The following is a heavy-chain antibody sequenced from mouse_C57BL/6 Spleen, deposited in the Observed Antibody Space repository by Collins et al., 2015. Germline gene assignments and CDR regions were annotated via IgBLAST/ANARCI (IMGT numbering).Heavy chain of an antibody. CDR1: GYTFSYYW. CDR3: VRFADY. CDR2: ILPGSGNT. Sequence: QVQLQQSGAELMKPGASVKISCKASGYTFSYYWIEWVKQRPGHGLEWIGEILPGSGNTNYNEKFKGKATFTADTSSNTAYMQLSSLTSKDSAVYYCVRFADYWGQGTSVTVSS. V-gene: IGHV1-9*01. J-gene: IGHJ4*01.